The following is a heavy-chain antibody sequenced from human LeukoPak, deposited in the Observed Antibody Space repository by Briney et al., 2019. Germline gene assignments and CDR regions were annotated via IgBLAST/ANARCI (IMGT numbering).Heavy chain of an antibody. CDR2: INHSGST. CDR3: ARGLRWLQSKRGFGY. D-gene: IGHD5-24*01. V-gene: IGHV4-39*07. J-gene: IGHJ4*02. CDR1: GGSVSSSTYY. Sequence: SETLSLTCSVSGGSVSSSTYYWSWIRQPPGKGLEWIGEINHSGSTNYNPSLKSRVTISVDTSKNQFSLKLSSVTAADTAVYYCARGLRWLQSKRGFGYWGQGTLVTVSS.